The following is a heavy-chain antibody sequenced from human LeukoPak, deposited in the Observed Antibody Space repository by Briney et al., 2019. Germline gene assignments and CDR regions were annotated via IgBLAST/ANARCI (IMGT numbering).Heavy chain of an antibody. Sequence: GGSLRLSCAASGFTFSSYSMNWVRQAPGKGLEWVSSISSSSSYIYYADSVKGRFTISRDNAKNSLYLQMNSLRAEDTAVYYCAREQLWFGESAFDYWGQGTLVTVSS. CDR1: GFTFSSYS. CDR3: AREQLWFGESAFDY. D-gene: IGHD3-10*01. J-gene: IGHJ4*02. V-gene: IGHV3-21*01. CDR2: ISSSSSYI.